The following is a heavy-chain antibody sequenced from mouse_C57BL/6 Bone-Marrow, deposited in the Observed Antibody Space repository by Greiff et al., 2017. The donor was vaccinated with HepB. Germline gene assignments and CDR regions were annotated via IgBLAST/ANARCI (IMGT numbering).Heavy chain of an antibody. CDR2: IDPETGGT. D-gene: IGHD2-3*01. V-gene: IGHV1-15*01. CDR3: TRRGWLLRYFDV. J-gene: IGHJ1*03. Sequence: QVQLQQSGAELVRPGASVTLSCKASGYTFTDYEMHWVKQTPVHGLEWIGAIDPETGGTAYNQKFKGKAILTADKSSSTAYMELRSLTSEDSAVYYCTRRGWLLRYFDVWGTGTTVTVSS. CDR1: GYTFTDYE.